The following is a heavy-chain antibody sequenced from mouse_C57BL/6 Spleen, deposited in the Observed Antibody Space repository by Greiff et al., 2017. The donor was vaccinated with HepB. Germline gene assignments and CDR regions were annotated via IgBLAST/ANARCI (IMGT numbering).Heavy chain of an antibody. V-gene: IGHV1-64*01. CDR3: ARGLRREAYYAMDY. CDR2: IHPNSGST. J-gene: IGHJ4*01. Sequence: QVQLQQPGAELVKPGASVKLSCKASGYTFTSYWMHWVKQRPGQGLEWIGMIHPNSGSTNYNEKFKSKATLTVDKSSSTAYMQLSSLTSEDSAVYYCARGLRREAYYAMDYWGQGTSVTVSS. CDR1: GYTFTSYW. D-gene: IGHD2-4*01.